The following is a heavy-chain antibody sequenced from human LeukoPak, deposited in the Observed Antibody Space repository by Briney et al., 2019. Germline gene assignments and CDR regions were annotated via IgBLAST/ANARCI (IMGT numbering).Heavy chain of an antibody. Sequence: SETLSLTCTVSGGSISSYYWSWIRQPPGKGLEWIGSIYYSGSTYYNPSLKSRVTISVDTSKNQSSLKLSSVTAADTAVYYCARVGYCSGGSCYRGAFDIWGQGTMVTVSS. CDR3: ARVGYCSGGSCYRGAFDI. D-gene: IGHD2-15*01. V-gene: IGHV4-39*07. CDR2: IYYSGST. J-gene: IGHJ3*02. CDR1: GGSISSYY.